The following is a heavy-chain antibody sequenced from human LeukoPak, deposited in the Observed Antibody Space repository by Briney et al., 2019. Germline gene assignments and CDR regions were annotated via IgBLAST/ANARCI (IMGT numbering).Heavy chain of an antibody. CDR3: ALYCSGGSCYSYFDY. CDR2: ISAYNGNT. Sequence: VAPVKVSCKASGYTFTSYGISWVRQAPGQGLEWMGWISAYNGNTNYAQKLQGRVTMTTDTSTSTAYMELRSLRSDDTAVYYCALYCSGGSCYSYFDYWGQGTLVTVSS. D-gene: IGHD2-15*01. V-gene: IGHV1-18*01. CDR1: GYTFTSYG. J-gene: IGHJ4*02.